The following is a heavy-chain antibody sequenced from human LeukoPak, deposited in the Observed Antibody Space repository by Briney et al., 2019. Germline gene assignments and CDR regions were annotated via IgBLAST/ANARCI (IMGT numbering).Heavy chain of an antibody. D-gene: IGHD3-22*01. CDR3: ARGRVRYDYYDSSGYDAFDN. CDR1: GYTFTGYY. J-gene: IGHJ3*02. V-gene: IGHV1-2*02. CDR2: INTNSGGT. Sequence: GASVKVSCKASGYTFTGYYMHWVRQAPGQGLEWVGWINTNSGGTNYAQKFQGRVTMTRDTSISTAYMELSRLRSDDTAVYYCARGRVRYDYYDSSGYDAFDNWGEGTMVTVSS.